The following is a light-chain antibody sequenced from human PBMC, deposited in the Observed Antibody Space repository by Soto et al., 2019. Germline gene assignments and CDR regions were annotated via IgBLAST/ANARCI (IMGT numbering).Light chain of an antibody. Sequence: QSALTQPASVSGSPGQSITISCTGTSSDLGNYNLVSWYQQHPGKAPKLMIYEGSKRPSGVSNRFSGSKSGNTASLTISGLQAEDEADYYCCSYARSSTFVFGGGTKLTVL. CDR2: EGS. V-gene: IGLV2-23*03. J-gene: IGLJ3*02. CDR1: SSDLGNYNL. CDR3: CSYARSSTFV.